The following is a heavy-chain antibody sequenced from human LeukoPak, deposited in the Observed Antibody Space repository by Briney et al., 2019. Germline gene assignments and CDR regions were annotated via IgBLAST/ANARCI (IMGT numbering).Heavy chain of an antibody. J-gene: IGHJ6*02. CDR2: IYPGDSDT. V-gene: IGHV5-51*01. D-gene: IGHD3-3*01. CDR3: ARRPYDFWSGYRNYYYYYGMDV. Sequence: GESLKISCKGSGYSFTSYWIGWVRQMPGKGLEWMGIIYPGDSDTRYSPSFQGQVTISADKSISTAYLQWSSLKASDTAMYYCARRPYDFWSGYRNYYYYYGMDVWGQGTTVTVSS. CDR1: GYSFTSYW.